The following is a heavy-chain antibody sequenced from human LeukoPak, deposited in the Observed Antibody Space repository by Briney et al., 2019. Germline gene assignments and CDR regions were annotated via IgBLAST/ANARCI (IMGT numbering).Heavy chain of an antibody. CDR1: GFIFSNYW. D-gene: IGHD1-1*01. Sequence: PGGSLRLSCAASGFIFSNYWMHWVRQAPGRGLEWVSSISGSGGSTYYADSVKGRFTISRDNSKNTLYLQMYSLRAEDTAVYYCAKVEGASKASVYWGQGALVTVSS. V-gene: IGHV3-23*01. CDR2: ISGSGGST. J-gene: IGHJ4*02. CDR3: AKVEGASKASVY.